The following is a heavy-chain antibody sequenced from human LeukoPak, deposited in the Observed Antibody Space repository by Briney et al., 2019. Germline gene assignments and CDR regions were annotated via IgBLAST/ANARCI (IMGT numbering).Heavy chain of an antibody. CDR1: GFTFSSYG. J-gene: IGHJ4*02. D-gene: IGHD4-17*01. CDR2: ISYDGSNK. CDR3: AKLATVTLPFDY. Sequence: PGGSLRLSCAASGFTFSSYGMHWVRQAPGKGLEWVAVISYDGSNKYYADSVKGRFTISRDNSKNTLYLQMNSLGAEDTAVYYCAKLATVTLPFDYWGQGTLVTVSS. V-gene: IGHV3-30*18.